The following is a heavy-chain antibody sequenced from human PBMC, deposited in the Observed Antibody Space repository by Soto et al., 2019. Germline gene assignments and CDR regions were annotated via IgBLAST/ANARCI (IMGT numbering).Heavy chain of an antibody. D-gene: IGHD3-3*01. CDR2: IYWADDM. CDR1: GLSLTTSGAG. J-gene: IGHJ4*02. CDR3: ARRVISAVVGLLMTTAFYFDF. V-gene: IGHV2-5*02. Sequence: QITLNESGPTQVKPRQTLTLTCTFSGLSLTTSGAGVGWIRQSPGKSPEWLALIYWADDMRYSPSLKSRLTITKDTSKNQVVLTMASLDSEDTAAYYCARRVISAVVGLLMTTAFYFDFWGQGTPVAVSS.